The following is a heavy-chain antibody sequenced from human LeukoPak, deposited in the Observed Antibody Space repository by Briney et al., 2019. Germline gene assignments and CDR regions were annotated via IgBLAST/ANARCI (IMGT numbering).Heavy chain of an antibody. CDR3: ARDSESIQAARCDYYYYYMDV. CDR1: GGTFSSYA. J-gene: IGHJ6*03. CDR2: IIPIFGTA. V-gene: IGHV1-69*13. Sequence: SVKVSCKASGGTFSSYAISWVRQAPGQGLEWMGGIIPIFGTANYAQKFQGRVTITADESTSTAYMELSSLRSEDTAVYYCARDSESIQAARCDYYYYYMDVWGKGTTVTVSS. D-gene: IGHD6-6*01.